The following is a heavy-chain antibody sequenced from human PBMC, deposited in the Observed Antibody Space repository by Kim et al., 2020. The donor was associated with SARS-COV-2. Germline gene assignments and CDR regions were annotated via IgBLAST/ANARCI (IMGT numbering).Heavy chain of an antibody. D-gene: IGHD6-19*01. V-gene: IGHV3-73*01. CDR2: IRSKANSYAT. CDR1: GFTLSGST. Sequence: GGFLRLSCAASGFTLSGSTVHWVRQASGKGLEWVGRIRSKANSYATAYAASVKNRFTISRDDSKNTAYLQMNSLKTEDTAVYYCARVNPIAGGWYDAFD. CDR3: ARVNPIAGGWYDAFD. J-gene: IGHJ3*02.